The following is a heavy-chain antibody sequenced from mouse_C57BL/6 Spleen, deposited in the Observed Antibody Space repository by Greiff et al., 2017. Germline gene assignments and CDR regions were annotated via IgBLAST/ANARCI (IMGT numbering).Heavy chain of an antibody. Sequence: QVQLQQPGAELVRPGSSVKLSCKASGYTFTSYWMHWVKQRPIQGLEWIGNIDPSNSDTHYNQKFKDKATLTVDKSSSTAYMQLSSLTSEDSAVYYCARTDFYFDYWGQGTTLTVSS. CDR2: IDPSNSDT. CDR1: GYTFTSYW. CDR3: ARTDFYFDY. J-gene: IGHJ2*01. V-gene: IGHV1-52*01.